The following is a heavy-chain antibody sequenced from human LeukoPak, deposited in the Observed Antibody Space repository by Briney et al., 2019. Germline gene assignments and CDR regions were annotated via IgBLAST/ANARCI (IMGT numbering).Heavy chain of an antibody. CDR3: AKVGSYYDLDY. CDR2: ISGSGDSA. D-gene: IGHD1-26*01. CDR1: GFTFSTYA. Sequence: GGSLRLSCEASGFTFSTYAMSWVRQAPGKGLEWVSDISGSGDSANHADSVTGRFTIPRDNSKNTLNLRMDSLRAEDTAVYYCAKVGSYYDLDYWGQGTLVTVSS. V-gene: IGHV3-23*01. J-gene: IGHJ4*02.